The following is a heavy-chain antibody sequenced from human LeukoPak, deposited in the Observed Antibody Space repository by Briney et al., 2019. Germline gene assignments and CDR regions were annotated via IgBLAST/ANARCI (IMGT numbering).Heavy chain of an antibody. V-gene: IGHV4-59*01. CDR1: GGSMRSYY. CDR3: ARAYSSSSWCFDY. Sequence: SETLSLTCTVSGGSMRSYYWSWIRQPPGKGLEWIGYIYYSGSTNYNPSLKSRVTISVDTSKNQFSLKLSSVTAADTAVYYCARAYSSSSWCFDYWGQGTLVTVSS. D-gene: IGHD6-6*01. CDR2: IYYSGST. J-gene: IGHJ4*02.